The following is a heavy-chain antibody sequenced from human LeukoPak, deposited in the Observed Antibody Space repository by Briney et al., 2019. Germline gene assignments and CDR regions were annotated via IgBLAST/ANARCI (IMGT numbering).Heavy chain of an antibody. CDR1: GCTFSSYS. CDR3: PRDPSLLWSGESHYYFDY. V-gene: IGHV3-33*01. J-gene: IGHJ4*02. CDR2: IWYDGSNT. Sequence: PGGSLTLSSAASGCTFSSYSMHWVLHPPPKRLEGGAGIWYDGSNTNYADSVKGRFTISIDKSKNTLSLKMNSLRAEDTALYYCPRDPSLLWSGESHYYFDYGGQEPLVTVSS. D-gene: IGHD3-10*01.